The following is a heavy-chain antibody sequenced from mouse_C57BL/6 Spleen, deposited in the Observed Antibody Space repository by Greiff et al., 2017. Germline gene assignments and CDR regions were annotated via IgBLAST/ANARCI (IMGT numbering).Heavy chain of an antibody. Sequence: EVQRVESGGGLVKPGGSLKLSCAASGFTFSDYGMHWVRQAPEKRLEWVAYISSGSSTIYYADTVKGRFTISRDNAKNTLFLQMTSLRSEDTAMYYCARRDYGSSYYAMDYWGQGTSVTVSS. CDR3: ARRDYGSSYYAMDY. V-gene: IGHV5-17*01. CDR1: GFTFSDYG. CDR2: ISSGSSTI. J-gene: IGHJ4*01. D-gene: IGHD1-1*01.